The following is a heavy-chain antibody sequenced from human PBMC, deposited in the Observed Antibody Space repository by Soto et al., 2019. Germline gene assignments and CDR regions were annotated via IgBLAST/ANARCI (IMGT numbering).Heavy chain of an antibody. D-gene: IGHD3-10*01. CDR1: GGSISSRDNF. CDR3: ARVRPGPDFDY. CDR2: IYYSGST. J-gene: IGHJ4*02. Sequence: QVQLQESGPGLVKPSQTLSLTCTVSGGSISSRDNFWSWIRQPPGKGLEWIAYIYYSGSTYYNPSLKSRVTISLDTSKNQFSLKLSSVTAADTAVYYCARVRPGPDFDYWGQGTLVTVSS. V-gene: IGHV4-30-4*01.